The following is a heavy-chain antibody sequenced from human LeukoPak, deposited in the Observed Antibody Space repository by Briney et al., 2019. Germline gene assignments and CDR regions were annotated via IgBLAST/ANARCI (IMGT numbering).Heavy chain of an antibody. CDR2: IYSGGST. V-gene: IGHV3-66*01. J-gene: IGHJ5*02. D-gene: IGHD3-22*01. CDR1: GFTVSSNY. Sequence: GGSLRLSCAASGFTVSSNYMSWVRQAPGKGLEWVSVIYSGGSTYYADSVKGRFTISRDNSKNTLYLQMNSLRAEDTAVYYCARDYYDSSGSSWFDPWGQGTLVTVSS. CDR3: ARDYYDSSGSSWFDP.